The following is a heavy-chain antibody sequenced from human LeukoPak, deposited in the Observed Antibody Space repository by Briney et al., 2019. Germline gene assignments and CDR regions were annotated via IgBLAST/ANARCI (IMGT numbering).Heavy chain of an antibody. D-gene: IGHD1-26*01. CDR3: ARGAFSPHGSYYGH. Sequence: GGPLRLSCAVSGFTVRDNYLNWVRQTPGKGLECVSVLYSGGAAYYADSVKGRFTISRDTSKNTLSLQMNSLRVEDTALYYCARGAFSPHGSYYGHWGQGTLATVSS. J-gene: IGHJ4*02. V-gene: IGHV3-53*01. CDR1: GFTVRDNY. CDR2: LYSGGAA.